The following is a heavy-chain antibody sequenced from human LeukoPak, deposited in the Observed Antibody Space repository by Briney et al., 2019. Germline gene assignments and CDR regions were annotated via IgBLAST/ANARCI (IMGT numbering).Heavy chain of an antibody. CDR3: ARHYYDSSGYYYETYYYYMDV. CDR1: GVSISNYY. D-gene: IGHD3-22*01. CDR2: LHYSGST. Sequence: SETLSLTCSVSGVSISNYYWSWIRQSPGRELEWIGHLHYSGSTNYNPSLKSRVTISVDTSKNQFSLKLSSVTAADTAVYYCARHYYDSSGYYYETYYYYMDVWGKGTTVTVSS. J-gene: IGHJ6*03. V-gene: IGHV4-59*01.